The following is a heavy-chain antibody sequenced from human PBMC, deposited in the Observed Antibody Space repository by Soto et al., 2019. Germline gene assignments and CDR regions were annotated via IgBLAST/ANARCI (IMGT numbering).Heavy chain of an antibody. CDR3: ARAPKYYDSWSGYYADYYYYYMDV. V-gene: IGHV1-8*01. CDR1: GYTFTSYD. Sequence: QVQLVQSGAEVKKPGASVKVSCKASGYTFTSYDINWVRQATGQGLEWMGWMNPNSGNTGYAQKFQGRVTMTRNTSISTAYMELSSLRSEDTAVYYCARAPKYYDSWSGYYADYYYYYMDVWGKGTTVTVSS. J-gene: IGHJ6*03. D-gene: IGHD3-3*01. CDR2: MNPNSGNT.